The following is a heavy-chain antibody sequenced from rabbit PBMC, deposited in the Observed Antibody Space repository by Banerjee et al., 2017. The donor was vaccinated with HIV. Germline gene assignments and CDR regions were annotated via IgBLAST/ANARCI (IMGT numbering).Heavy chain of an antibody. CDR3: ARDHDSSGGYVFDL. D-gene: IGHD1-1*01. V-gene: IGHV1S45*01. CDR2: IGAGSSGTT. CDR1: GFTLSSYW. Sequence: QEQLVESGGGLVQPEGSLTLTCKASGFTLSSYWMWWVRQAPGKGLEWIACIGAGSSGTTYYASWAKGRFTISKTSSTTVTLQMTSLTAADTATYFCARDHDSSGGYVFDLWGPGTLVTVS. J-gene: IGHJ4*01.